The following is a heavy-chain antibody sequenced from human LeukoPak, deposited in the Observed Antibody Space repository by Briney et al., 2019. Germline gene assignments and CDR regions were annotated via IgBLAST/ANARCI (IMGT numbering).Heavy chain of an antibody. Sequence: PSETLSFTCTVSGGSISSSSYYWGWIRQPPGKGLEWIGEINHSGSTNYNPSLKSRVTMSVDTSKNQFSLKLSSVTAADTAVYYCARPRKTIAAAGRGYFDYWGQGTLVTVSS. D-gene: IGHD6-13*01. V-gene: IGHV4-39*07. CDR3: ARPRKTIAAAGRGYFDY. CDR1: GGSISSSSYY. CDR2: INHSGST. J-gene: IGHJ4*02.